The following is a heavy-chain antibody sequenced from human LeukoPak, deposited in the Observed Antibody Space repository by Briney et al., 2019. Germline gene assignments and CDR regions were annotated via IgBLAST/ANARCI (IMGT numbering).Heavy chain of an antibody. CDR1: GFSFSSYW. CDR3: VRGWAERSGSSFYFDS. Sequence: GGSLRLSCAASGFSFSSYWMHWVRHAPGKGPVWVSRINSDGTITTYADSVKGRFTISRDNAKNTLYLQMNSLRADDTAVFYCVRGWAERSGSSFYFDSWGQGTLVTASS. CDR2: INSDGTIT. D-gene: IGHD1-26*01. J-gene: IGHJ4*02. V-gene: IGHV3-74*01.